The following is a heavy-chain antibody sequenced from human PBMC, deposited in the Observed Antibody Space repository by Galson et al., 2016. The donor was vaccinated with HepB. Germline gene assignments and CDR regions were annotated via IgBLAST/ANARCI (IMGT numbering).Heavy chain of an antibody. CDR1: GFTFSPYW. CDR3: ARSDYADY. Sequence: SLRLSCAASGFTFSPYWMHWVRQAPGKGLVWVSRIRGDGRITSYADSVKGRFTISRDNAKNTRHLQMNSLRVEDTAVYYCARSDYADYWGQGTLVTVSS. CDR2: IRGDGRIT. J-gene: IGHJ4*02. V-gene: IGHV3-74*01.